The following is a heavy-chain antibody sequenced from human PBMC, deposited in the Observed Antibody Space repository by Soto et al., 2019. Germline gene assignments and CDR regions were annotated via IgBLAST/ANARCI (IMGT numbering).Heavy chain of an antibody. Sequence: GESLKISCKGSGYSFTSYWISWVRQMPGKGLEWMGRIDPSDSYTNYSPSFQGHVTISADKSISTAYLQWSSLKASDTAMYYCARHGIGAAHGGYGMDVWGQGTTDTVYS. D-gene: IGHD6-6*01. CDR1: GYSFTSYW. CDR3: ARHGIGAAHGGYGMDV. CDR2: IDPSDSYT. J-gene: IGHJ6*02. V-gene: IGHV5-10-1*01.